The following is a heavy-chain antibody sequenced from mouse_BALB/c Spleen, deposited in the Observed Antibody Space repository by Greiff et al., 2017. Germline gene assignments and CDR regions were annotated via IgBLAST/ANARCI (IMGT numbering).Heavy chain of an antibody. J-gene: IGHJ4*01. CDR2: IYPGSGST. Sequence: QVQLQQPGAELVRPGTSVTLSCKASGYNFTSYWINWVKLRPGQGLEWIGDIYPGSGSTNYNEKFKSKATLTVDTSSSTAYMQLSSLASEDSALYYCARRVYYYAMDDWGQGTSVTVSS. CDR1: GYNFTSYW. V-gene: IGHV1-55*01. CDR3: ARRVYYYAMDD.